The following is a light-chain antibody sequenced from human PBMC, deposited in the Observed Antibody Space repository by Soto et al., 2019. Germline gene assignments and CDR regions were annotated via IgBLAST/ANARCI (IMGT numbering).Light chain of an antibody. CDR2: GAS. J-gene: IGKJ1*01. CDR3: QQYGSSPQT. V-gene: IGKV3-20*01. CDR1: QSVSSD. Sequence: EIVLTQSPGTLSLSPGERATLSCRASQSVSSDLVWYQQKPGQAPRLLIYGASTRATGIPVRFNGSGSGTDFTLTISRLEPEDFAVYYCQQYGSSPQTFGQGTKVDIK.